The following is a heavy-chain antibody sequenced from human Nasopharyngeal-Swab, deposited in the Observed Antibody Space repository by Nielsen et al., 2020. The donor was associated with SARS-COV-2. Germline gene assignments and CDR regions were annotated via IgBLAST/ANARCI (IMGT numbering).Heavy chain of an antibody. CDR1: GFTFSSYA. CDR3: ARVGLRFLEWLYNYYFDY. CDR2: ISYDGSNK. D-gene: IGHD3-3*01. J-gene: IGHJ4*02. V-gene: IGHV3-30-3*01. Sequence: GGSLRLSCAASGFTFSSYAMHWVRQAPGKGLEWVAVISYDGSNKYYADSVKGRFTISRDNSKSTLYLQMNSLRAEDTAVYYCARVGLRFLEWLYNYYFDYWGQGTLVTVSS.